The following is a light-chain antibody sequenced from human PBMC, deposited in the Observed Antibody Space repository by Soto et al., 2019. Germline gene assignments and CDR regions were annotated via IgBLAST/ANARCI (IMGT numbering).Light chain of an antibody. J-gene: IGLJ2*01. V-gene: IGLV2-23*02. Sequence: QSVLTQPASVSGSPGQSITISCTGTSSDVGSYNLVSWYQQHPGKAPKVMIYEVSKRPSGVSNRFSGSKSGNTASLTISGLQAEDEGDYYCCSYAVSDPHVVFGGGTQLTVL. CDR1: SSDVGSYNL. CDR3: CSYAVSDPHVV. CDR2: EVS.